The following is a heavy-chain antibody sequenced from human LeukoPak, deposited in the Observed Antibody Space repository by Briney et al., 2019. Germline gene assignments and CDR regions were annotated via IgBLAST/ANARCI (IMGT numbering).Heavy chain of an antibody. CDR2: INPNSGGT. CDR1: GDSFTVDY. D-gene: IGHD3-22*01. CDR3: ARDRCRGYRSYPFY. J-gene: IGHJ4*02. V-gene: IGHV1-2*02. Sequence: GASVKVSSKAPGDSFTVDYKHCGPEAPGQGLEWMGCINPNSGGTNYAQKFQGRVTMTRDTSISTAYMELSRLRSDDTAVYYCARDRCRGYRSYPFYWGQGTLVTVSS.